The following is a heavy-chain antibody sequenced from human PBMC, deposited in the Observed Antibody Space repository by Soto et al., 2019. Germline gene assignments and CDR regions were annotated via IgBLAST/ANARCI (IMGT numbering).Heavy chain of an antibody. J-gene: IGHJ6*02. V-gene: IGHV3-23*01. CDR3: AKARGFSGYETNAPYYYYGMDV. D-gene: IGHD5-12*01. CDR2: ISGSGGST. CDR1: GFTFSSYA. Sequence: EAQLLESGGGLVQPGGSLRLSCAASGFTFSSYAMSWVRQAPGKGLEWVSAISGSGGSTYYADSVKGRFTISRDNSKNTLYLQMNSLRAEDTAVYYCAKARGFSGYETNAPYYYYGMDVWGQGTTVTVSS.